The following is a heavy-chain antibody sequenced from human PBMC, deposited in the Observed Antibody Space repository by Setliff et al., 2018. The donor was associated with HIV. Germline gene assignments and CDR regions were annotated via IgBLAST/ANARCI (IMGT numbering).Heavy chain of an antibody. V-gene: IGHV4-61*01. Sequence: PSETLSLTCAVSGGSVSSPSYYWGWIRQSPGKGLEWIGYIGYNGDTSYNPSLNSRVSLSMDASKNKFSLKVTSVTSADTAVYYCAKGAGFYGDYTFDYWGQGHLVTVSS. J-gene: IGHJ4*02. CDR1: GGSVSSPSYY. D-gene: IGHD4-17*01. CDR3: AKGAGFYGDYTFDY. CDR2: IGYNGDT.